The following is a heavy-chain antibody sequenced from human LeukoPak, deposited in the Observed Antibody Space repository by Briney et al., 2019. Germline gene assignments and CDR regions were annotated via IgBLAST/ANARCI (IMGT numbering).Heavy chain of an antibody. Sequence: GGSLRLSCEASGFTFSTFAMIWVRQPPGKGLEWVAVISSDGSNKYYADSVKGRFTISRDNSKNTLYLQMNSLRADDTAVYYCARDQITTVRGIIARSTPYYDYHYMDVWGKGTTVTVSS. CDR2: ISSDGSNK. CDR3: ARDQITTVRGIIARSTPYYDYHYMDV. D-gene: IGHD3-10*01. CDR1: GFTFSTFA. V-gene: IGHV3-30*04. J-gene: IGHJ6*03.